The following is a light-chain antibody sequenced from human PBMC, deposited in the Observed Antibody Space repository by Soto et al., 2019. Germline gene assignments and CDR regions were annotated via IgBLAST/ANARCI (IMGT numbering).Light chain of an antibody. Sequence: DIPMTQSPSSLSASVGDRVTITCRASQGISNYLAWYQQKPGKVPKLLIYAASTLQSGVPSRFSGSGSGTDFTITISSLQHEDVATYYCQKYNSAPRTFGQGTKVEIK. V-gene: IGKV1-27*01. CDR3: QKYNSAPRT. J-gene: IGKJ1*01. CDR1: QGISNY. CDR2: AAS.